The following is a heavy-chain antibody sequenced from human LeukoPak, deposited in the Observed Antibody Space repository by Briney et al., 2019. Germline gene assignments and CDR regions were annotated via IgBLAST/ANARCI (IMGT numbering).Heavy chain of an antibody. CDR1: GFTFSSYA. D-gene: IGHD4-23*01. Sequence: GRSLRLSCAASGFTFSSYAMSWVRQAPGKGLEWVSAISGSGGSTYYADSVKGRFTISRDNSKNTLYLQMNSLRAEDTAVYYCAKEPVAYYYYGMDVWGQGTTVTVSS. CDR3: AKEPVAYYYYGMDV. V-gene: IGHV3-23*01. J-gene: IGHJ6*02. CDR2: ISGSGGST.